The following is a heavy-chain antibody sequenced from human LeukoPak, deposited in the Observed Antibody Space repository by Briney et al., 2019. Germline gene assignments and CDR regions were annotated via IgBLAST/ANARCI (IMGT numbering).Heavy chain of an antibody. CDR3: AGCIAAAGTLDY. D-gene: IGHD6-13*01. CDR2: IYTSGST. J-gene: IGHJ4*02. Sequence: SETLSLTCAVYGGSISSYYWSWIRQPPGKGLEWIGYIYTSGSTNYNPSLKSRVTISVDTSKNQFSLKLSSVTAADTAVYYCAGCIAAAGTLDYWGQGTLVTVSS. V-gene: IGHV4-4*09. CDR1: GGSISSYY.